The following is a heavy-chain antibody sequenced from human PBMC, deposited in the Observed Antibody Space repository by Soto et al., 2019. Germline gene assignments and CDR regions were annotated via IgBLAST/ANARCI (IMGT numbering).Heavy chain of an antibody. CDR2: VSSSSTYI. CDR3: VRLTGTYYYYYYMDV. V-gene: IGHV3-21*01. Sequence: LSLTCAASGFTFSDYSMNWVRQAPGKGLEWVSSVSSSSTYIYYADSLKGRFTISRDNAKNSLYLQMNSLRAEDTAVYYCVRLTGTYYYYYYMDVWGKGTTVTVSS. J-gene: IGHJ6*03. CDR1: GFTFSDYS. D-gene: IGHD1-20*01.